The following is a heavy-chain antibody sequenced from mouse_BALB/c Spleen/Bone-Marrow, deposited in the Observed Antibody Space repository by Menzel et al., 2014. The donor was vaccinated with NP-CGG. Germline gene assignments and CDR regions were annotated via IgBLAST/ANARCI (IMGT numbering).Heavy chain of an antibody. Sequence: QVQLQQPGADLVRPGSSVKISCKASGYAFSNYWMNWVKQRPGQGLERIGQIYPGDGDTNYNGKFKGKATLTADKSSSTAYMQLSSLTSEDSAVYFCARCDGYSYYFDYWGQGTTLTVSS. CDR3: ARCDGYSYYFDY. CDR2: IYPGDGDT. D-gene: IGHD2-3*01. J-gene: IGHJ2*01. V-gene: IGHV1-80*01. CDR1: GYAFSNYW.